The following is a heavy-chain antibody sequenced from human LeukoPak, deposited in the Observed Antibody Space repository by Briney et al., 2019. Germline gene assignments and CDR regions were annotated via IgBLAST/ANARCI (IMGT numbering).Heavy chain of an antibody. J-gene: IGHJ4*02. D-gene: IGHD2-15*01. CDR1: GFTFSSYW. CDR3: AKDFHSYCTGASCYSHGRGFDY. CDR2: IKQDGSEK. V-gene: IGHV3-7*01. Sequence: PGGSLRLSCAASGFTFSSYWMSWVRQAPGKGLEWVANIKQDGSEKYYLDSVKGRFTISRDNSRNTLYLQMNSLRAEDTAVYYCAKDFHSYCTGASCYSHGRGFDYWGQGILVTVSS.